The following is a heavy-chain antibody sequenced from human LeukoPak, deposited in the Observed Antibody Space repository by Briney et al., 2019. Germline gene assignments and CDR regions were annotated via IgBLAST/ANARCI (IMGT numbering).Heavy chain of an antibody. CDR3: ARVGVDTAMVRDY. V-gene: IGHV1-2*02. J-gene: IGHJ4*02. CDR1: GYTFTGYY. CDR2: INPNSGGT. Sequence: ASVKASCKASGYTFTGYYMHWVRQAPGQGLEWMGWINPNSGGTNYAQKFQGRVTMTRDTSISTAYMELSRLRSDDTAVYYCARVGVDTAMVRDYWGQGTLVTVSS. D-gene: IGHD5-18*01.